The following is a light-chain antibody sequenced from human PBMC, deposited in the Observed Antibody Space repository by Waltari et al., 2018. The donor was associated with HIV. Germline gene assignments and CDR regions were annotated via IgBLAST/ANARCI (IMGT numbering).Light chain of an antibody. CDR3: QQADSFPRN. CDR2: AAS. Sequence: DIQMTQSPSSVSASVGDRVTITCRASQDINRWLAGYQQKPGRAPKLLIYAASRLQSGVPSRFTGSGSGTDFTLNISSLQPEDFATYYCQQADSFPRNFGPGTRLEI. V-gene: IGKV1-12*01. J-gene: IGKJ5*01. CDR1: QDINRW.